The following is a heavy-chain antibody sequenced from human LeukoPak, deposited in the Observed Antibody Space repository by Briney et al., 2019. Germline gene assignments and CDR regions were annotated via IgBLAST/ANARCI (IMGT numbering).Heavy chain of an antibody. Sequence: PGGSLRLSCAASGFSFGGYWLSWVRQAPGKGLEWVSAISGSGGSTYYADSVKGRFTISRDNSKNTLYLRMNSLRAEDTALYYCAKEQSSSGYFDYWGQGTLVTVSS. D-gene: IGHD6-6*01. CDR2: ISGSGGST. CDR3: AKEQSSSGYFDY. CDR1: GFSFGGYW. J-gene: IGHJ4*02. V-gene: IGHV3-23*01.